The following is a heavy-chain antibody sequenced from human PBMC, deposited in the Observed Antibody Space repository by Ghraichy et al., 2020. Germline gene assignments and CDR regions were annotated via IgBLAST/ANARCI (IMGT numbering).Heavy chain of an antibody. Sequence: SETLSLTCTVSGYSISSGYYWGWIRQPPGKGLEWIGSIYRSGSTYYNPSLKSRVTISVDTSKNQFSLKLSSVTAADTAVYYCARERPGSVPLDSWGQGTLVTVSS. D-gene: IGHD3-10*01. CDR1: GYSISSGYY. CDR3: ARERPGSVPLDS. CDR2: IYRSGST. J-gene: IGHJ4*02. V-gene: IGHV4-38-2*02.